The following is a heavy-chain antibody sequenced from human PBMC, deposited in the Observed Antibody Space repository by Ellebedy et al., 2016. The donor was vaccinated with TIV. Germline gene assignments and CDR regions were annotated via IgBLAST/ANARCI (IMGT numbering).Heavy chain of an antibody. CDR2: NDAGSGTS. V-gene: IGHV1-18*01. D-gene: IGHD1-26*01. J-gene: IGHJ5*02. Sequence: ASVKVSCKASGYTFSSYGISWVRQAPGPGLEWIGWNDAGSGTSSYAQLFQERVNITRDMYTTTGYLELSRLRSDDTAVYYFATTNKLGNWFNPWGQGTLVTVSS. CDR3: ATTNKLGNWFNP. CDR1: GYTFSSYG.